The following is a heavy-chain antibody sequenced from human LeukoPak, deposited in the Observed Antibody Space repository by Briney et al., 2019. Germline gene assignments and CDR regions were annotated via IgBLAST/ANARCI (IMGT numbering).Heavy chain of an antibody. J-gene: IGHJ3*02. Sequence: SETLSLTCTVSGGSISSYYWSWVRQPPGKGLEWTGYIYYSGSTNYNPSLKSRVTISVDTSKNQFSLKLSSVTAADTAVYYCARDLIGLLVLYDVFDIWGQGTMVTVSS. CDR3: ARDLIGLLVLYDVFDI. V-gene: IGHV4-59*01. D-gene: IGHD4/OR15-4a*01. CDR1: GGSISSYY. CDR2: IYYSGST.